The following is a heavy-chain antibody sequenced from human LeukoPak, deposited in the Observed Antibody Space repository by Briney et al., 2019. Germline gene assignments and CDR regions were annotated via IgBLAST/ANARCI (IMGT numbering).Heavy chain of an antibody. CDR3: AGGYGSGFFDY. J-gene: IGHJ4*02. D-gene: IGHD3-10*01. V-gene: IGHV1-18*01. Sequence: KLQGRVTMTTDTSTSTAYMELRSLRSDDTAVYYCAGGYGSGFFDYWGQGTLVTVSS.